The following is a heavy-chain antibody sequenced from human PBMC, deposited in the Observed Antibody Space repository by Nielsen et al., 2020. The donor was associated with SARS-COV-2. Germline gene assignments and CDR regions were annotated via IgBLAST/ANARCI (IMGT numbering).Heavy chain of an antibody. V-gene: IGHV4-38-2*02. J-gene: IGHJ3*02. D-gene: IGHD1-26*01. Sequence: GSLRLSCTVSGGSVSSGYYWGWIRQPPGKGLEWIGSIYHSGSTYYNPSLKSRVTISVDTSKNQFSLKLSSVTAADTAVYYCARDSRRSYYAAFDIWGQGTMVTVSS. CDR3: ARDSRRSYYAAFDI. CDR1: GGSVSSGYY. CDR2: IYHSGST.